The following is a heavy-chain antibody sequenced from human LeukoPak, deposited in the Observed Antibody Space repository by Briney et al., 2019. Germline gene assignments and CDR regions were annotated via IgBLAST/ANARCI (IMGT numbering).Heavy chain of an antibody. CDR1: GDSFSNNRAA. CDR3: ARDSGYDYYYYHGVDV. J-gene: IGHJ6*02. D-gene: IGHD5-12*01. CDR2: TYYRSKWFN. Sequence: QTLSLTCAIYGDSFSNNRAAGNWLRQSPPRGLEWLGRTYYRSKWFNDYATSVKSRIAINPDTYKNQFSLQLNSVTPEDTAVYYCARDSGYDYYYYHGVDVWGQGTSVTVAS. V-gene: IGHV6-1*01.